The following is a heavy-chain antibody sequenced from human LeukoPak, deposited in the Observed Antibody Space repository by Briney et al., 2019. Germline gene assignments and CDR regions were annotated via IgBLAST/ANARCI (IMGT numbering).Heavy chain of an antibody. CDR3: ARHDLVVPAAPFDY. J-gene: IGHJ4*02. CDR1: GGSISSYY. CDR2: IYYSGST. Sequence: SSETLSLTCTVSGGSISSYYWSWIRQPPGKGQEWIGYIYYSGSTNYNPSLKSRVTISVDTSKNQFSLKLSSVTAADTAVYYCARHDLVVPAAPFDYWGQGTLVTVSS. D-gene: IGHD2-2*01. V-gene: IGHV4-59*08.